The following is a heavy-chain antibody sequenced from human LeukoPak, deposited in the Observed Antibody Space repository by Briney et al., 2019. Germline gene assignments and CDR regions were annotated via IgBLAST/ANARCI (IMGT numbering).Heavy chain of an antibody. CDR2: ISWNSGSI. Sequence: GGSLRLSCAASGFTFDDYAMHWVRQAPGKGLEWVSGISWNSGSIGYADSVKGRFTISRDNAKNSLYLQMNSLRAEDTAVYYCAREQRNWNDVGGSFDYWGQGTLVTASS. D-gene: IGHD1-1*01. J-gene: IGHJ4*02. CDR3: AREQRNWNDVGGSFDY. V-gene: IGHV3-9*01. CDR1: GFTFDDYA.